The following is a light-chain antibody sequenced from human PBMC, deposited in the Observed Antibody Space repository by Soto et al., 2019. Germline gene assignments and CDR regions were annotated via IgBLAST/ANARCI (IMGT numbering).Light chain of an antibody. V-gene: IGKV3-20*01. CDR1: QSVSSSY. CDR3: QQYGSSPVA. CDR2: GAS. J-gene: IGKJ1*01. Sequence: EMVLTQSPGTLSLSPGERATLSCRASQSVSSSYLAWYQQKPGQAPRLLIYGASSRATGIPDRFSGSGSGTDFTLTISRLEPEDFAVYYCQQYGSSPVAFGQGTKV.